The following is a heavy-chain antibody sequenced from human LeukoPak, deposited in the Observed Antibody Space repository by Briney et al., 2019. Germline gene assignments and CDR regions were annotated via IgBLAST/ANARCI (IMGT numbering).Heavy chain of an antibody. J-gene: IGHJ4*02. Sequence: ASVKVSCKASGYTFTSYGISWVRQAPGQGLERMGWISAYNGNTNYAQKLQGRVTMTTDTSTSTAYMELRSLRSDDTAVYYCARDRRDRYYDFWSGYSRGGYFDYWGQGTLVTVSS. CDR2: ISAYNGNT. CDR3: ARDRRDRYYDFWSGYSRGGYFDY. D-gene: IGHD3-3*01. CDR1: GYTFTSYG. V-gene: IGHV1-18*01.